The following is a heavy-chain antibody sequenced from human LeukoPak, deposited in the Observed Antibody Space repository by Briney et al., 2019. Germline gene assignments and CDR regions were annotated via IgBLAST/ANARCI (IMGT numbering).Heavy chain of an antibody. CDR1: GGSFSTYY. CDR3: ARGPTISETGYFDY. CDR2: INHRGDT. V-gene: IGHV4-34*01. J-gene: IGHJ4*03. Sequence: SETLSLTCAVYGGSFSTYYWSWIRQSPGKGLEWVAEINHRGDTNYNPSVKSRVTISVDTSKNQFALKVTSLTAADTAVYYCARGPTISETGYFDYWGQGTLVTVSS. D-gene: IGHD1-1*01.